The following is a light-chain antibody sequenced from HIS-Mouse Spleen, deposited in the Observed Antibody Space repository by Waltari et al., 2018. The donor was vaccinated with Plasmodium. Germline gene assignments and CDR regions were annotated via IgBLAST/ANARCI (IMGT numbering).Light chain of an antibody. Sequence: DIQMTQSPSSLSASVGDRVTITCRASQSIRSYLNWYQQKPGKAPKLLIYGASSLQSGVPSRFSGSGSGTDFTLTISSLQPEDFATYCGQQSYSTPPTFGGGTKVAIK. V-gene: IGKV1-39*01. CDR3: QQSYSTPPT. J-gene: IGKJ4*01. CDR1: QSIRSY. CDR2: GAS.